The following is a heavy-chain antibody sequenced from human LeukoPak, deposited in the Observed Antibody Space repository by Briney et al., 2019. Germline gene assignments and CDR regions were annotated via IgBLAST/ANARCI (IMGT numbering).Heavy chain of an antibody. CDR1: GFTFSSDS. CDR3: ARGLGTTVTTDY. J-gene: IGHJ4*02. Sequence: GGSLGLSCAASGFTFSSDSMNWVRQAAGKGLEWVSSISSSSSYIYYADSVKGRFTISRDNAKNSLYLQMNSLRAEDTAVYYCARGLGTTVTTDYWGQGTLVTVSS. D-gene: IGHD4-17*01. V-gene: IGHV3-21*01. CDR2: ISSSSSYI.